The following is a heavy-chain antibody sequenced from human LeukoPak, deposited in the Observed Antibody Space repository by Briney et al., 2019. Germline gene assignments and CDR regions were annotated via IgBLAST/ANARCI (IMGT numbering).Heavy chain of an antibody. CDR3: ARGKAIAAARYYFDY. CDR1: GVSISSYY. V-gene: IGHV4-59*08. D-gene: IGHD6-13*01. Sequence: SETLSLTCTVSGVSISSYYWSWIRQPPGKGLEWIGYIYYSGSTNYNPSLKSRVTISVDTSTNQFSLKLSSVTAADTAVYYCARGKAIAAARYYFDYWGQGTLVTVSS. CDR2: IYYSGST. J-gene: IGHJ4*02.